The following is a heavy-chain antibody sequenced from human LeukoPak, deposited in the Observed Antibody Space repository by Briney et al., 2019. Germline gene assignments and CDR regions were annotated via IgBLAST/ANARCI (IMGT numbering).Heavy chain of an antibody. D-gene: IGHD5-24*01. CDR2: FYYSGST. Sequence: SETPSLTCTVSGGSITSHYWGWIRQPPRKGLEGIGYFYYSGSTNYNPSLESRVTISVDTSRTHLYLNLSSVTAADTAVYYCARSGGRDGYNFGYWGPGTLVTVSS. J-gene: IGHJ4*02. CDR1: GGSITSHY. V-gene: IGHV4-59*08. CDR3: ARSGGRDGYNFGY.